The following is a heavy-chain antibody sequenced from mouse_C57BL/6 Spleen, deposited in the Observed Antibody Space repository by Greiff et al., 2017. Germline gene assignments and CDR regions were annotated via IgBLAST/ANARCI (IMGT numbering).Heavy chain of an antibody. D-gene: IGHD1-1*01. CDR3: AREVITTVVAYYFDY. J-gene: IGHJ2*01. Sequence: VQLQQSGAELVKPGASVKMSCKASGYTFTSYWITWVKQRPGQGLEWIGDIYPGSGSTNYNEKFKSKATLTVDTSSSTAYMQLSSLTSEDSAVYYCAREVITTVVAYYFDYWGQGTTLTVSS. CDR1: GYTFTSYW. V-gene: IGHV1-55*01. CDR2: IYPGSGST.